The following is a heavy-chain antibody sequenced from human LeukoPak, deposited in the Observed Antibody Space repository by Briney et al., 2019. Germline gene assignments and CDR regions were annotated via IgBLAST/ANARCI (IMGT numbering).Heavy chain of an antibody. J-gene: IGHJ6*03. Sequence: PAETLSLTCAVYGGSFRGYHWRWLRQPPGKGVEGMGEIYRYGSTNYIPSLKRRVTISLDTSKNQFSLKLSSMTAADTGVYYCARHVIGRWLGDDYSYYVDVWRKGTTVTIS. V-gene: IGHV4-34*01. CDR3: ARHVIGRWLGDDYSYYVDV. CDR2: IYRYGST. D-gene: IGHD5-24*01. CDR1: GGSFRGYH.